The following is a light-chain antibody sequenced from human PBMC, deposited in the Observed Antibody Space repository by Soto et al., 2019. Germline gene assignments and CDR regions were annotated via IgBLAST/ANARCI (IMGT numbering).Light chain of an antibody. J-gene: IGLJ2*01. Sequence: QSALTQPAYVSGSPGQSITISCTGTSSDVGGYNYVSWYQQHPGKAPKLMIYEVSNRPSGVSNRFSCSKSGNTASLTISGLQAEDEADYYCSSYTSSSTLVFGGGTKLTVL. V-gene: IGLV2-14*01. CDR3: SSYTSSSTLV. CDR2: EVS. CDR1: SSDVGGYNY.